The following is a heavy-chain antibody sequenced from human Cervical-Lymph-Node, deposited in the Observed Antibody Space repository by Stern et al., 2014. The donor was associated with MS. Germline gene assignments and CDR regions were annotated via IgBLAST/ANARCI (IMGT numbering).Heavy chain of an antibody. CDR3: ARDLND. CDR1: GGSFSNAA. CDR2: IIPIFVGS. J-gene: IGHJ4*01. D-gene: IGHD1-1*01. V-gene: IGHV1-69*06. Sequence: QVQLMQSGPEVKRPGSSVKVSCRASGGSFSNAAINWVRQAPGQGPEWMGGIIPIFVGSNYAQKFQGRITIVADKSTDTTYMELTNLTSDDTAVYYCARDLNDWGQGTLVAVSS.